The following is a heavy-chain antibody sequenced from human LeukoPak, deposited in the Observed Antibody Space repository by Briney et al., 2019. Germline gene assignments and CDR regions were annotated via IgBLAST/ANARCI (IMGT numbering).Heavy chain of an antibody. J-gene: IGHJ5*02. CDR2: ISAYNGNT. CDR3: ARDRPFGSSGRNWFDP. Sequence: GASVKVSCKASGYTFTSYGISWVRQAPGQGREWMGWISAYNGNTNYAQKLQGRVTMTTDTSTSTAYMELRSLRSDDTAVYYCARDRPFGSSGRNWFDPWGQGTLVTVSS. V-gene: IGHV1-18*01. CDR1: GYTFTSYG. D-gene: IGHD6-19*01.